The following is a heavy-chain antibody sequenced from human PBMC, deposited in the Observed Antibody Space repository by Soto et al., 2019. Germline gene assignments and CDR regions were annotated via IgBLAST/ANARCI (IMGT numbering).Heavy chain of an antibody. D-gene: IGHD2-2*01. CDR2: VNAYNGNT. J-gene: IGHJ4*02. CDR1: GYTFTSYG. CDR3: AREALSGRTRLDY. Sequence: QVQLVQSGAEVKKPGASVKVSCKASGYTFTSYGISWVRQAPGQGLEWMGWVNAYNGNTNYAQKFQGRVTMTIDTPTSTAYMELRSLRADDTAVYYCAREALSGRTRLDYWGQGPLVTVSS. V-gene: IGHV1-18*01.